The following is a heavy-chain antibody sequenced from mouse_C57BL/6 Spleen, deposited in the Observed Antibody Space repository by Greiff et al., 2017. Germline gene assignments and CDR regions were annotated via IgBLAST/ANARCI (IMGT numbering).Heavy chain of an antibody. CDR3: ARGGNYGNHGGFAY. Sequence: VQLQQPGTELVKPGASVKLSCKASGYTFTSYWMHWVKQRPGQGLEWIGNINPSNGGTNYNEKFKGKATLTVDKSSSTAYMQRSRLTSEDSAVYYWARGGNYGNHGGFAYWGQGTLVTVSA. D-gene: IGHD2-1*01. V-gene: IGHV1-53*01. CDR2: INPSNGGT. J-gene: IGHJ3*01. CDR1: GYTFTSYW.